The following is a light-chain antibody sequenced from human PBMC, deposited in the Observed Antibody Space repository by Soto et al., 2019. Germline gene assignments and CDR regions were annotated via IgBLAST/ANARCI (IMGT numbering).Light chain of an antibody. J-gene: IGLJ1*01. V-gene: IGLV2-14*03. CDR3: SSYTSTSTPYV. Sequence: QSVLTQPASVSGSPGQSIAISCTGTSSDIGGYNYVSWYQQHPGKAPKLLIYDVTHRPSGVSNRFSGSKSGDTASLTISGLQAEDEDDYYCSSYTSTSTPYVFGTGTKVTVL. CDR2: DVT. CDR1: SSDIGGYNY.